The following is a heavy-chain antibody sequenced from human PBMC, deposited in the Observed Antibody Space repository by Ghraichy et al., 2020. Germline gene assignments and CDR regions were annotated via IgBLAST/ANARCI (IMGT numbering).Heavy chain of an antibody. Sequence: GESLNISCAASGFTFSSHDMHWVRQATGKGLEWVSAIGTAGDTYYAGSVKGRFTISRDNAKNSLYLQMNSLRGGDTAVYYCALAVTGTGAFDIWGQGTMVTVSS. CDR3: ALAVTGTGAFDI. V-gene: IGHV3-13*01. CDR1: GFTFSSHD. D-gene: IGHD6-19*01. J-gene: IGHJ3*02. CDR2: IGTAGDT.